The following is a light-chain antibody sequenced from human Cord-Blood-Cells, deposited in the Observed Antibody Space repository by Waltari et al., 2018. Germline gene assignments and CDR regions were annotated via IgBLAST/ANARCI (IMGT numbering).Light chain of an antibody. CDR2: GNS. CDR3: QSYDSSLGGYV. Sequence: QSVLTQPPSVSGAPGQRVTISCTGSSSNIGAGYDVHWYQQLPGTAPKLLIYGNSNRPSGVPDRVSGSKAGTSASLPITGLQAEDEADYYGQSYDSSLGGYVFVTGTKVTVL. J-gene: IGLJ1*01. V-gene: IGLV1-40*01. CDR1: SSNIGAGYD.